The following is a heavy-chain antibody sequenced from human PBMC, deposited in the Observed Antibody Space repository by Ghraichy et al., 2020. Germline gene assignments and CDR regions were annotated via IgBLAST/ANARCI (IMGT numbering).Heavy chain of an antibody. CDR3: ARDFLGFDS. J-gene: IGHJ4*02. CDR1: GYSISSNFY. V-gene: IGHV4-38-2*02. CDR2: ILYSGST. D-gene: IGHD3-16*01. Sequence: ESLNISCTVSGYSISSNFYWGWIRQPPGKGLEWIGNILYSGSTYYNPSLKSRVTISLDTSKNQFSLRLSSVTAADTAVYYCARDFLGFDSWGLGTLVTVSS.